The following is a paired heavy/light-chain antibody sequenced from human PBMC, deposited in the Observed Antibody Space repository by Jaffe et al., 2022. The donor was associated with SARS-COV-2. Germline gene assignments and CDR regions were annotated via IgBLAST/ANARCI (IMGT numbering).Heavy chain of an antibody. CDR3: ARQFWFGEKRLDP. V-gene: IGHV4-39*01. J-gene: IGHJ5*02. CDR2: IFYSGST. CDR1: GDSLSSSIYY. D-gene: IGHD3-10*01. Sequence: QVQLQESGPGLLKPSETLSLTCAVSGDSLSSSIYYWGWIRQPPGKGLEWIGTIFYSGSTYYSPSLKSRVTMSIDTSKNQFSLRLTSVTATDTAMYFCARQFWFGEKRLDPWGQGALVTVSS.
Light chain of an antibody. CDR1: SSNIGNNY. J-gene: IGLJ2*01. CDR2: RNS. Sequence: QSVLTQPPSASGTPGQTVTISCSGSSSNIGNNYVYWYQQVPGTAPKVLIYRNSQRPSGVPDRFSGSKSGTSASLAITGLRSEDEADYHCATWDESLGGHVIFGGGTKLTVL. CDR3: ATWDESLGGHVI. V-gene: IGLV1-47*01.